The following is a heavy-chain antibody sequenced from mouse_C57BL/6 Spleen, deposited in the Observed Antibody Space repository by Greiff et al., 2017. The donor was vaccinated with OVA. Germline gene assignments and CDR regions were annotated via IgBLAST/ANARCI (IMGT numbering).Heavy chain of an antibody. CDR3: ARCRYYYVFAY. CDR1: GYTFTGYE. Sequence: VQLQQSGAELVRPGASVTLSCKASGYTFTGYEMHWVKQTPVHGLEWIGAIDPKTGGTAYNQKFKGKAILTADKSSSTAYMEHLSLTSEDSAFYYCARCRYYYVFAYWGQGTLVTVSA. CDR2: IDPKTGGT. V-gene: IGHV1-15*01. D-gene: IGHD1-1*01. J-gene: IGHJ3*01.